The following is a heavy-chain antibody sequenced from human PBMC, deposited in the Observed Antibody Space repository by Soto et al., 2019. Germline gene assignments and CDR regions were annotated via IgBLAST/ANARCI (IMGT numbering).Heavy chain of an antibody. V-gene: IGHV3-48*02. D-gene: IGHD6-19*01. CDR2: ITSDTKTI. Sequence: EVQLVESGGALVQPGGSLRLSCAASGFKFNIYSMNWVRQAPGQGLEWLAYITSDTKTIKYGDSVKGRFTMSRDNAKNSVYLQKNSLSDEDTAVYYCAGSVEDHFDYWGQGTVVTVSS. CDR1: GFKFNIYS. J-gene: IGHJ4*02. CDR3: AGSVEDHFDY.